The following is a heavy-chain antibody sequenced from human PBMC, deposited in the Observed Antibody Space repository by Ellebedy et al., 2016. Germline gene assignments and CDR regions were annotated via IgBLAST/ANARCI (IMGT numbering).Heavy chain of an antibody. CDR2: ISAYNGNT. CDR3: ARQRKWELVV. D-gene: IGHD1-26*01. Sequence: ASVKVSXXASGYTFTSYGISWVRQAPGQGLEWMGWISAYNGNTNYAQKFQGRVTMTRDTSISTAYMELSRLRSDDTAVYYCARQRKWELVVWGQGTLVTVSS. J-gene: IGHJ4*02. V-gene: IGHV1-18*01. CDR1: GYTFTSYG.